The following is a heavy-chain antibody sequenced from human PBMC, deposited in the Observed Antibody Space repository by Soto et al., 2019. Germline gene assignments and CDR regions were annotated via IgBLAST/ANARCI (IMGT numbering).Heavy chain of an antibody. CDR3: ARDSTGVLYGDYYYYYYMDV. J-gene: IGHJ6*03. D-gene: IGHD4-17*01. CDR1: GVSLCSYW. Sequence: HPAGSMKLSCAASGVSLCSYWISWSCQAPGKGLEWVANIKQDGSEKYYVDSVKGRFTISRDNAKNSLYLQMNSLRAEDTAVYYCARDSTGVLYGDYYYYYYMDVWGKGTTVTVSS. V-gene: IGHV3-7*01. CDR2: IKQDGSEK.